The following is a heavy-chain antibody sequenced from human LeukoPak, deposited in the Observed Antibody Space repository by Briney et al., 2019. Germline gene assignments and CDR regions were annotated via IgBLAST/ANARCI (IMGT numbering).Heavy chain of an antibody. CDR2: IKSGSDGETT. CDR3: TPSVTTEGLFDY. D-gene: IGHD4-17*01. CDR1: GFTFSNAW. Sequence: PGGSLTLSCAASGFTFSNAWMSWVRQAPGTGLEWVGRIKSGSDGETTDYAAPVKGRFTISRDDSENTLFLQMNSLKTEDTAVYYCTPSVTTEGLFDYWGQGTLVTVSS. V-gene: IGHV3-15*01. J-gene: IGHJ4*02.